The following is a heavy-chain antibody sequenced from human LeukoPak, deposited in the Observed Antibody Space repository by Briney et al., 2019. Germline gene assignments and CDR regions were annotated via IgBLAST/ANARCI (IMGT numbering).Heavy chain of an antibody. D-gene: IGHD2-8*01. CDR2: VSISGDNT. CDR1: GFNFNNYG. Sequence: GGSLRLSCAASGFNFNNYGMSWVRQAPEKGLEWVSSVSISGDNTYYSDSVKGRFTISRDRSKNIPYLQMNSLRPEDTAVYYCAKDRCSNGIGCLYYYMDVWGKGTTVTISS. V-gene: IGHV3-23*01. CDR3: AKDRCSNGIGCLYYYMDV. J-gene: IGHJ6*03.